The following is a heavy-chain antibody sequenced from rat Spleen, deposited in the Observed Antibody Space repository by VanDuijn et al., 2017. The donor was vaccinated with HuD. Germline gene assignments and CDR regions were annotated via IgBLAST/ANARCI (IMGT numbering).Heavy chain of an antibody. Sequence: EVQLVESGGGLVQPGRSLKVSCAASGFTFSDYNMAWVRQAPKKGLEWVATISYDGSSTYYRDSVKGRFTISRDNAKSTLYLQMDSLRSEDTATYYCARHDYYDGYYDVMDAWGQGASVTVSS. J-gene: IGHJ4*01. V-gene: IGHV5-7*01. CDR3: ARHDYYDGYYDVMDA. CDR2: ISYDGSST. D-gene: IGHD1-12*03. CDR1: GFTFSDYN.